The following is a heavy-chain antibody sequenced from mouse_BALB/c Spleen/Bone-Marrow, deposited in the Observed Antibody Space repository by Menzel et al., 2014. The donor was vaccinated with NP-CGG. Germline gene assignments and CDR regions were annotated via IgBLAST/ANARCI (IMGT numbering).Heavy chain of an antibody. Sequence: QVQLKESGAELVKPGASVKLSCKASGYTFTSYYMYWVKQRPGQGLEWIGGINPSNGGTNFNEKFKSKATLTVDKSSSTAYMQLSSLTSEDSAVYHCTRRGDYDKRVVFAYWGQGTLVTVSA. CDR1: GYTFTSYY. CDR2: INPSNGGT. J-gene: IGHJ3*01. V-gene: IGHV1S81*02. CDR3: TRRGDYDKRVVFAY. D-gene: IGHD2-4*01.